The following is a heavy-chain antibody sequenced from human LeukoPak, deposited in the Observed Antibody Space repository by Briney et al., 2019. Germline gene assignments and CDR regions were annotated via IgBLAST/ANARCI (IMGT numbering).Heavy chain of an antibody. CDR2: INSDGSST. CDR1: GFTFSSYG. V-gene: IGHV3-74*01. Sequence: PGGSLRLSCAASGFTFSSYGMHWVRQAPGKGLVWVPRINSDGSSTSYADSVKGRFTISRDNAKNSLYLQMNSLRAEDTAVYYCARGDPDISFGVAGEAFDIWGQGTMVTVSS. CDR3: ARGDPDISFGVAGEAFDI. D-gene: IGHD3-3*01. J-gene: IGHJ3*02.